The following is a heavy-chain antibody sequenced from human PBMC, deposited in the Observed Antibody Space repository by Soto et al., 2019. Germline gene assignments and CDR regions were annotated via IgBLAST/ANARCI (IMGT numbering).Heavy chain of an antibody. Sequence: QVQLVESGGGVVQPGRSLRLSCAASGFTFSSYAMYWVRQAPGKGLEWVAVISYDESNKYYADSVKGRFTISRDNSKNTLYLQMNSLRAEDTAVYYCAREDYWGQGALVTVSS. CDR1: GFTFSSYA. CDR2: ISYDESNK. CDR3: AREDY. V-gene: IGHV3-30-3*01. J-gene: IGHJ4*02.